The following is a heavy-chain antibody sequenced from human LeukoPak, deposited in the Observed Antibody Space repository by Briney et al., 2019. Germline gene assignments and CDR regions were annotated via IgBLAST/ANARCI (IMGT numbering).Heavy chain of an antibody. V-gene: IGHV3-43*02. Sequence: PGGSLRLSCAASGFTFDDYAMHRVRQAPGKGLEWVSLISGDGGSTYYADSVKGRFTISRDNSKNSLYLQMNSLRTEDTALYYCATRGYSYALDYWGQGTLVTVSS. CDR3: ATRGYSYALDY. CDR2: ISGDGGST. CDR1: GFTFDDYA. D-gene: IGHD5-18*01. J-gene: IGHJ4*02.